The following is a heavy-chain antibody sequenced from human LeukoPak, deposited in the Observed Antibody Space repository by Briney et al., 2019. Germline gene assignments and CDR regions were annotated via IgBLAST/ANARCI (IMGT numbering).Heavy chain of an antibody. CDR3: AKDGSVMVNPTYYFDH. V-gene: IGHV3-30*09. Sequence: GGSLRLSCTASGFTFSNSAMHWVRQAPGKGLEWVAIISYDGTKTFYADSVKGRFAISRDSPGNMLCLQINSLRAEDTAVYYCAKDGSVMVNPTYYFDHWGQGVLVTVSS. J-gene: IGHJ1*01. D-gene: IGHD3-22*01. CDR1: GFTFSNSA. CDR2: ISYDGTKT.